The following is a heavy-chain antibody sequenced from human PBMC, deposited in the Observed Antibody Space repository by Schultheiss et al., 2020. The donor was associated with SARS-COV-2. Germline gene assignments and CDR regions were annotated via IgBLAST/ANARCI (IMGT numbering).Heavy chain of an antibody. CDR1: GGSISSGAYY. CDR2: INHIGTT. D-gene: IGHD4-17*01. V-gene: IGHV4-61*08. Sequence: SETLSLTCTVSGGSISSGAYYWSWIRQPPGKGLEWIGEINHIGTTTYNPSLKSRVAISIDTSKNQFSLKLSSVTAADTAVYYCARVMTTVSAYDYWGQGTLVTVSS. J-gene: IGHJ4*02. CDR3: ARVMTTVSAYDY.